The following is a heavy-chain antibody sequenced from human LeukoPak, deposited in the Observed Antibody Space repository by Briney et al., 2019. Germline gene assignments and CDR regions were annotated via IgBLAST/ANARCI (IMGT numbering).Heavy chain of an antibody. Sequence: HPGGSLRLSCAASGFTVSSNYMSWVRQAPGKGLEWVSITYSGGSTYYADSVKGRFTISRDNSKNTLYLQMNSLRVEDTAVYYCAREEIDPGSYYVGVGYYYYMDVWGKGTTVTISS. CDR1: GFTVSSNY. V-gene: IGHV3-66*01. CDR3: AREEIDPGSYYVGVGYYYYMDV. D-gene: IGHD3-10*01. CDR2: TYSGGST. J-gene: IGHJ6*03.